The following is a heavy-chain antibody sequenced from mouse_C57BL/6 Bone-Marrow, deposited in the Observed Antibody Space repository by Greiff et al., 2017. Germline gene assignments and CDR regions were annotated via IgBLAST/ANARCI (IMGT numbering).Heavy chain of an antibody. Sequence: VQLQQSGAELVRPGSSVKMSCKTSGYTFTSYGINWVKQRPGQGLEWIGYIYIGNGYTEYNEKFKGKATLKSDTSSSPAYMQLSSLTSEDSAIYFCASDYYGSSYWYFDVWGTGTTGTVSS. CDR3: ASDYYGSSYWYFDV. J-gene: IGHJ1*03. CDR1: GYTFTSYG. D-gene: IGHD1-1*01. V-gene: IGHV1-58*01. CDR2: IYIGNGYT.